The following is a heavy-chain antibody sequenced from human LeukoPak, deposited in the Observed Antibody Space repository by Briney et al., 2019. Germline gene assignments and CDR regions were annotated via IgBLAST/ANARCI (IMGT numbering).Heavy chain of an antibody. V-gene: IGHV1-46*01. J-gene: IGHJ4*02. Sequence: ASVNVSCKASGYTFTSYYIHWVRQAPGQGLEWMGIINPRDGSTTYAQKFQGRVTMTRDTSTSTVYMDLSSPRSEDTAVYYCARRSCSSSSCYFEYWGQGTLVTVSS. CDR1: GYTFTSYY. CDR2: INPRDGST. D-gene: IGHD2-2*01. CDR3: ARRSCSSSSCYFEY.